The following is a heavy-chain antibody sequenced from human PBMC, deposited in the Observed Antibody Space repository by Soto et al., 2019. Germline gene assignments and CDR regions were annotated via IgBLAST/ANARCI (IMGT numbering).Heavy chain of an antibody. CDR1: GFPLSNARMA. J-gene: IGHJ4*02. CDR3: ARMRSLSSIAAHGEAFDY. Sequence: QVTLKESGPVLAKPTETLTLTCTVSGFPLSNARMAVSWIRQPPGKALEWLAHIFSNDAKSYSTPLNSRLTMSYETSKSQVVLTMTNMDPVATATYYWARMRSLSSIAAHGEAFDYSGQGTLVAVSS. D-gene: IGHD6-6*01. V-gene: IGHV2-26*01. CDR2: IFSNDAK.